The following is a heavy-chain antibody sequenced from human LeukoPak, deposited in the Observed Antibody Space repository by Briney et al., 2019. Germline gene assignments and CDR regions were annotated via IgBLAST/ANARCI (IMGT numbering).Heavy chain of an antibody. CDR3: AKDIEEWLVKGGGCFDY. J-gene: IGHJ4*02. D-gene: IGHD6-19*01. CDR1: GFIFSNSA. CDR2: ISYDGSNK. Sequence: GGSLRLSCAASGFIFSNSAMHWVRQAPGKGLEWVAVISYDGSNKYYADSVKGRFTISRDNSKDTLYLQMNSLRAEDTAVYYCAKDIEEWLVKGGGCFDYWGQGTLVTVSS. V-gene: IGHV3-30*18.